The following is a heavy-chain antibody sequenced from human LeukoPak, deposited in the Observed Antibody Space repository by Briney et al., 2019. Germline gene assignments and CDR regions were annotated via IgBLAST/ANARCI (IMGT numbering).Heavy chain of an antibody. CDR2: IKSKTDGGTT. Sequence: GGSLRLSCAASGFTFSSYAMSWVRQAPGKGLEWVGRIKSKTDGGTTDYAAPVKGRFTISRDDSKNTLYLQMNSLKTEDTAVYYCTTKAVLRFLDYFDYWGQGTLVTVSS. V-gene: IGHV3-15*01. CDR3: TTKAVLRFLDYFDY. D-gene: IGHD3-3*01. J-gene: IGHJ4*02. CDR1: GFTFSSYA.